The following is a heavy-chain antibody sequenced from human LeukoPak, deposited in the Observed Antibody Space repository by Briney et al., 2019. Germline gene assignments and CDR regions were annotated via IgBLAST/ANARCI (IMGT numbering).Heavy chain of an antibody. CDR1: GGSINSYY. CDR2: IYYSGST. V-gene: IGHV4-39*01. CDR3: ARRGSSWLNNFDY. Sequence: PSETLSLTCTVSGGSINSYYWGWIRQPPGKGLEWIGSIYYSGSTYYNPSLKSRVTISVDTSKNQFSLKLSSVTAADTAVYYCARRGSSWLNNFDYWGQGTLVTVSS. J-gene: IGHJ4*02. D-gene: IGHD6-13*01.